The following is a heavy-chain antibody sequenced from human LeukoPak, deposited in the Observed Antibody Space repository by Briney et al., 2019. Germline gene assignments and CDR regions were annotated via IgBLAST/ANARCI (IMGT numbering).Heavy chain of an antibody. CDR3: AKDGSIGDFWSGLNWFDP. Sequence: GGSLRLSCAASGFTFDDYAMHWVRQAPGKGLEWVSLISGDGGSTYYADSVKGRFTISRDNSKHSLYLQMNSLRTEDTALYYCAKDGSIGDFWSGLNWFDPWGQGTLVTVSS. V-gene: IGHV3-43*02. CDR1: GFTFDDYA. J-gene: IGHJ5*02. CDR2: ISGDGGST. D-gene: IGHD3-3*01.